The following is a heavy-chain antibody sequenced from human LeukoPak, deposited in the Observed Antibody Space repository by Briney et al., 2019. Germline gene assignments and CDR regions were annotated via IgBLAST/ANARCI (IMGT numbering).Heavy chain of an antibody. D-gene: IGHD3-10*01. CDR3: ARTHYGYYLDD. CDR2: VYWNDDK. J-gene: IGHJ4*02. CDR1: GFSISTSGVG. Sequence: SGPTLVKPTQTLTLTCTFSGFSISTSGVGVGWIRQPPGKALEWLALVYWNDDKRYSPSLMSRLTITKDTSKNQVILTMTNMGPADPATYYCARTHYGYYLDDWGQGTLVTVSS. V-gene: IGHV2-5*01.